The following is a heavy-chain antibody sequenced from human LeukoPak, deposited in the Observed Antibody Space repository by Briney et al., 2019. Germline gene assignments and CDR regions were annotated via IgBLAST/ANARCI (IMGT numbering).Heavy chain of an antibody. Sequence: ASVKVSCKASGYTVTGYYMHWVRQAPGQGLEWMGWINPNIGGTNYAQKFQGRVTMTRDTSISTAYMELSRLRSDDTAVYYCAREVSGYAQELIDYWGQGTLVTVSS. CDR1: GYTVTGYY. CDR3: AREVSGYAQELIDY. J-gene: IGHJ4*02. V-gene: IGHV1-2*02. D-gene: IGHD3-22*01. CDR2: INPNIGGT.